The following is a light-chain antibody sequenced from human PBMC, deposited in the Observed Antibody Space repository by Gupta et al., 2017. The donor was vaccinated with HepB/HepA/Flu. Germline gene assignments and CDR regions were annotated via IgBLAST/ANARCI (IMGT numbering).Light chain of an antibody. CDR3: EGWDGSLSGYV. J-gene: IGLJ1*01. CDR1: SSNIGDDN. CDR2: KNY. Sequence: QSVLIQPPSASGTPGQRVTISCSGSSSNIGDDNVYWYQQLPETAPKLLIYKNYQRPSGVADRFSGSKSGTSASLAISGLRSEDEADYYCEGWDGSLSGYVFGTGTKVTVL. V-gene: IGLV1-47*01.